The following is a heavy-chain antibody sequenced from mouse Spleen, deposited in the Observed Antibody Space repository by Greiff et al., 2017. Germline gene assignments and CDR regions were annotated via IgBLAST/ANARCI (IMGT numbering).Heavy chain of an antibody. CDR3: TRIAMIDGYAMDY. D-gene: IGHD2-4*01. V-gene: IGHV6-6*01. CDR2: IRNKANNHAT. CDR1: GFTFSDAW. J-gene: IGHJ4*01. Sequence: EVKLVESGGGLVQPGGSMKLSCAASGFTFSDAWMDWVRQSPEKGLEWVAEIRNKANNHATYYAESVKGRFTISRDDSKSSVYLQMNSLRAEDTGIYYCTRIAMIDGYAMDYWGQGTSVTVSS.